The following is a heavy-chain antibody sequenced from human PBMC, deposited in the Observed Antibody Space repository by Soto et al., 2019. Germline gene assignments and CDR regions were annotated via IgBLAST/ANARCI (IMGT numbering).Heavy chain of an antibody. CDR2: ISGSGDST. V-gene: IGHV3-23*01. Sequence: EVQLLESGGGLVQPGGSLRLSCAASGFTFSSYAMSWVRQAPGKGLEWVSAISGSGDSTYYADSVKGRFTISRDTSKNTLYLQMDSLRAEDTALYYCAKSYCSNWYDYFDYWGQGTLVTVSS. CDR1: GFTFSSYA. J-gene: IGHJ4*02. CDR3: AKSYCSNWYDYFDY. D-gene: IGHD6-13*01.